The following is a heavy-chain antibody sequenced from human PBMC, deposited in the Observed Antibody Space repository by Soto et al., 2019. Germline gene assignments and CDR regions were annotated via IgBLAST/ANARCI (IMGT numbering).Heavy chain of an antibody. CDR1: GFTFSSYS. Sequence: GGSLRLSCAASGFTFSSYSMNWVRQAPGKGLEWVSSISSSSSYIYYADSVKGRFTISRDNAKNSLYLQMSSLRAEDTAVYYCAREREYSSSSRDYYYYYMDVWGKGTTVTVSS. J-gene: IGHJ6*03. CDR2: ISSSSSYI. D-gene: IGHD6-6*01. CDR3: AREREYSSSSRDYYYYYMDV. V-gene: IGHV3-21*01.